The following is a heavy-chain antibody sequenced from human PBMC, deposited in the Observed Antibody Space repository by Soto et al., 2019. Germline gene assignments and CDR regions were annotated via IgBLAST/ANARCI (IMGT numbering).Heavy chain of an antibody. V-gene: IGHV6-1*01. Sequence: SQTLSLTCAISGDSVSSKSAAWNWIRQSPSRGLEWLGRTFYRSRWYNDYALSVRGRILINPDTSKNQFSLQLNPVTPEDTAVYYCARGLDAIADSRDWLDPWGQGILVTVSS. CDR3: ARGLDAIADSRDWLDP. J-gene: IGHJ5*02. D-gene: IGHD2-21*02. CDR1: GDSVSSKSAA. CDR2: TFYRSRWYN.